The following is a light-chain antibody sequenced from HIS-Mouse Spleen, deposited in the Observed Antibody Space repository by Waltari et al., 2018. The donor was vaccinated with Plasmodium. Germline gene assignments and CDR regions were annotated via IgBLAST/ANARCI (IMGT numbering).Light chain of an antibody. J-gene: IGLJ2*01. V-gene: IGLV2-23*03. CDR2: EGS. CDR1: SSDVGSYNL. CDR3: CSYAGSSTFVV. Sequence: QSALTQPASVSGSPGQSITISCTGTSSDVGSYNLVSWYQQHPGKAPKLMIYEGSKRPPGVCNRFSGSKSGNTASLTIAGLQAEDEADYYCCSYAGSSTFVVFGGGTKLTVL.